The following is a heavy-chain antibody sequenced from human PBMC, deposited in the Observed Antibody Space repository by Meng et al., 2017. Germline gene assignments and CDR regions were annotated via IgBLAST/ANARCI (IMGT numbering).Heavy chain of an antibody. CDR1: GFTFSSYA. J-gene: IGHJ6*02. D-gene: IGHD1-20*01. CDR2: ISGSGGST. V-gene: IGHV3-23*01. CDR3: AKRSITGTTPNYYYGMDV. Sequence: LSLTCAASGFTFSSYAMGWVRQAPGKGLEWVSAISGSGGSTYYADSVKDRFTISRDNSKNTLYLQMNSLRAEDTAVYYCAKRSITGTTPNYYYGMDVWGQGTTVTVSS.